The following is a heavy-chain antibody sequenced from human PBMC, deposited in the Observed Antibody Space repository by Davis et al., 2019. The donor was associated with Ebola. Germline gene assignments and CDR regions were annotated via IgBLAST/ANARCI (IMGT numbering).Heavy chain of an antibody. V-gene: IGHV3-73*01. D-gene: IGHD4-17*01. J-gene: IGHJ5*02. CDR3: TRQHVTTTGYNWFDP. CDR2: IRSKANSYAT. CDR1: GFTFSGSA. Sequence: PGGSLRLSCAASGFTFSGSAMHWVRQAPGKGLEWVGRIRSKANSYATASAASVKGRITISRDDSKNTAYLQMNSLITEDTAVYYCTRQHVTTTGYNWFDPWGQGTLVTVSS.